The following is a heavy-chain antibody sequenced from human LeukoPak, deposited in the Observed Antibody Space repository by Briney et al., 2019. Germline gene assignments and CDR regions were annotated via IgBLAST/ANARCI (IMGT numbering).Heavy chain of an antibody. CDR3: AITYYYDSSGYPNPYYYYYYMDV. D-gene: IGHD3-22*01. CDR1: GGSISSYY. CDR2: IYTSGST. V-gene: IGHV4-4*07. J-gene: IGHJ6*03. Sequence: SETLSLTCTVSGGSISSYYWSWIRQPAGKGLEWIGRIYTSGSTNYNPSLKSRVTMSVDTSKNQFSLKLSSVTAADTAVYYCAITYYYDSSGYPNPYYYYYYMDVWGKGTTVTVSS.